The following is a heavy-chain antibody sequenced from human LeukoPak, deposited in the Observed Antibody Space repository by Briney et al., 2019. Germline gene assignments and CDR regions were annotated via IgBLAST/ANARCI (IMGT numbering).Heavy chain of an antibody. Sequence: ASVKVSCKASGYTFTSYDINWVRQATGQGLEWMGWMNPNSGNTGYAQKFQGRVTMTRNTSISTAYMELSSLRSDDTAVYYCARGGYCSGGSCYRPKLVGFGPWGQGTRVTVSS. CDR3: ARGGYCSGGSCYRPKLVGFGP. CDR2: MNPNSGNT. CDR1: GYTFTSYD. J-gene: IGHJ5*02. V-gene: IGHV1-8*01. D-gene: IGHD2-15*01.